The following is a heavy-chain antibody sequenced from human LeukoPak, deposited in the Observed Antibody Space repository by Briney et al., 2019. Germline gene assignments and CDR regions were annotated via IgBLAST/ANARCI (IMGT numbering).Heavy chain of an antibody. CDR3: ARALSGTYGLFQH. V-gene: IGHV4-59*01. Sequence: SETLSLTCTVSGGSISNYYWSWIRQPPGKGLEWIGYIYYSGSTYYNPSLRSRVTISVDTSKNQFSLNLSSVTVADTAVYYCARALSGTYGLFQHWGQGTLVTVSS. CDR1: GGSISNYY. CDR2: IYYSGST. J-gene: IGHJ1*01. D-gene: IGHD1-26*01.